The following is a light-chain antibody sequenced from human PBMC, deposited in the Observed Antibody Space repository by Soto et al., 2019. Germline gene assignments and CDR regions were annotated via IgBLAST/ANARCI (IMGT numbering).Light chain of an antibody. Sequence: QSALTQPASVSGSPGQSITISCSGTSSDVGGYNYVSWYQQHPGKAPKLMIYDVTNRPSGVSDRFSGSKSGNTASPTISGLQAEDEADYYCSSYASSGTLLFGGGTKLTVL. CDR1: SSDVGGYNY. CDR2: DVT. CDR3: SSYASSGTLL. J-gene: IGLJ2*01. V-gene: IGLV2-14*03.